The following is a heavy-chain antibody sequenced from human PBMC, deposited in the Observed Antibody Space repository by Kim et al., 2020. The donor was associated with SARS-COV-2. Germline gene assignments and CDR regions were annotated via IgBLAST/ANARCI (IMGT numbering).Heavy chain of an antibody. V-gene: IGHV3-30*01. CDR3: ARELAHFPLDY. Sequence: NNYYADSVKGRFTIARDNSRNTLYLQMNGLGAEDTAVYYCARELAHFPLDYWGQGTLVTVSS. D-gene: IGHD2-15*01. CDR2: NN. J-gene: IGHJ4*02.